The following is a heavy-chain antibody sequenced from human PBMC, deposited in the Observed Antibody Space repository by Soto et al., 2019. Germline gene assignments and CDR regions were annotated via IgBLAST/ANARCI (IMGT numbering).Heavy chain of an antibody. Sequence: GGSLRLSCAASGFTFSSYWMHWVRQAPGKGLVWVSRINSDGSSTSYADSVKGRFTISRDNAKNTLYLQMNSLRAEDTAVYYCARGIVISDADYDFWSGWGPLDYWGQGTLVTVSS. D-gene: IGHD3-3*01. CDR2: INSDGSST. J-gene: IGHJ4*02. CDR1: GFTFSSYW. CDR3: ARGIVISDADYDFWSGWGPLDY. V-gene: IGHV3-74*01.